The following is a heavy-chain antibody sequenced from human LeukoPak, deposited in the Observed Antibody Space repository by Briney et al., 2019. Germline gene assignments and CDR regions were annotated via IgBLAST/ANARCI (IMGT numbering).Heavy chain of an antibody. CDR1: GYTFTSYG. J-gene: IGHJ4*02. Sequence: ASVKVSCTASGYTFTSYGISWVRQAPGQGLEWMGWINPNSGDTNYAQKFQGRVTMTRDTSISTAYMELSRLRSDDTAVYYCARDQVARDIVVVLAATGTIDYWGQGTLVTVSS. CDR3: ARDQVARDIVVVLAATGTIDY. D-gene: IGHD2-15*01. V-gene: IGHV1-2*02. CDR2: INPNSGDT.